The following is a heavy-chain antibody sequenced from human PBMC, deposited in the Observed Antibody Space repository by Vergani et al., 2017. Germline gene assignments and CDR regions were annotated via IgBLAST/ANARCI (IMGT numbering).Heavy chain of an antibody. CDR3: AKVLAAVRYYYYMDV. D-gene: IGHD6-13*01. CDR2: IDCKSGSV. CDR1: GFTFNGYA. V-gene: IGHV3-9*01. J-gene: IGHJ6*03. Sequence: EVQLVESGGGLVKPGGSLTLSCAASGFTFNGYAMHWVRQVPGKGLEWISGIDCKSGSVGYADSVKGRFTITRDKAKKSLYLQMNSLRGDDTALYYCAKVLAAVRYYYYMDVWGKGTPVTVSS.